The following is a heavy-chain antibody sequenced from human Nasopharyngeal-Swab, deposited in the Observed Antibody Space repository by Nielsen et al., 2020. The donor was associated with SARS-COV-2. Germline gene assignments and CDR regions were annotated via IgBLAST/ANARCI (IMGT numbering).Heavy chain of an antibody. CDR1: GGSISSSSYY. Sequence: SETLSLTCTVSGGSISSSSYYWGWIRQPPGKGLEWIGSIYYSGSTYYNPSLKSRVTISVDTSKNQFSLKLSSVTAADTAVYYCARPFREPSRYYYGMDVWGQGTTVTASS. V-gene: IGHV4-39*07. J-gene: IGHJ6*02. D-gene: IGHD3-10*01. CDR2: IYYSGST. CDR3: ARPFREPSRYYYGMDV.